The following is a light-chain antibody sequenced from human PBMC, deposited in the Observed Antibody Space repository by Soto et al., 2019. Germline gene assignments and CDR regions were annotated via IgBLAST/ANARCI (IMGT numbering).Light chain of an antibody. J-gene: IGKJ2*01. Sequence: EIGLTQSPGTLSLSPGERATLSCRASQSVSSSYLAWYQQKPGQAPRLPIYGASSRATGIPGRLSGSGSGTDFTLTISRLEPADFAVYYWQQYGSSPYTFGQGTKLEIK. CDR1: QSVSSSY. V-gene: IGKV3-20*01. CDR2: GAS. CDR3: QQYGSSPYT.